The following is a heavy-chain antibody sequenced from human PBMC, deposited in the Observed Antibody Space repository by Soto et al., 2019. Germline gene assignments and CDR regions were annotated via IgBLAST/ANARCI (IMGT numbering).Heavy chain of an antibody. CDR2: ISYDETTT. CDR3: VRARQNLVVNEYFQY. D-gene: IGHD2-8*02. V-gene: IGHV3-30-3*01. CDR1: GFSFSADA. Sequence: QVQLVESGGGVVQPGRSLRLSCAASGFSFSADAIHWVRQAPGKGLEWVALISYDETTTYYADSVKGRFTISRDNSKNTLYLKMNSLRSEDTAVYYCVRARQNLVVNEYFQYWGQGTLVIVSS. J-gene: IGHJ1*01.